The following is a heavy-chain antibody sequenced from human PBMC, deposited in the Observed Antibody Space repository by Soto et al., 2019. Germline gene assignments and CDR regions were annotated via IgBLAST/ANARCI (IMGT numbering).Heavy chain of an antibody. CDR1: GFSFSKYG. CDR3: AKGYEVSLPVASGWYSNYFYGVDV. CDR2: ISHDGSEK. V-gene: IGHV3-30*18. Sequence: QVLLVESGGGVVRPGRSLRLSCGASGFSFSKYGMHWVRQAPGEGLEGLSLISHDGSEKWDAESVKGRFTISRDNSKNTLYLQMNSLRGDDTAVYYCAKGYEVSLPVASGWYSNYFYGVDVWGRGTTVTVSS. J-gene: IGHJ6*02. D-gene: IGHD6-19*01.